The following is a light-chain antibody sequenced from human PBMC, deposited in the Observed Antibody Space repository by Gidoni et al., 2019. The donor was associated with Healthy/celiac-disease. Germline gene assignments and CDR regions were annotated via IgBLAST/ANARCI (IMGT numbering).Light chain of an antibody. Sequence: EIVLTQSPGTLSLSPGERATLSCRASQSVSSGYLAWYQQKPGQAPRLLIYGASSRATGIPDRFSGSGSGTDFTLTISRLEPEDFAVYYCQQYGSSPVFGPXTKVDIK. CDR2: GAS. CDR3: QQYGSSPV. V-gene: IGKV3-20*01. CDR1: QSVSSGY. J-gene: IGKJ3*01.